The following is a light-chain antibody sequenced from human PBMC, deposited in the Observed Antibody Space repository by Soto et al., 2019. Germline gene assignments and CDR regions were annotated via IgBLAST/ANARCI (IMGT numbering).Light chain of an antibody. J-gene: IGKJ5*01. CDR2: AAS. Sequence: DIQLTQSPSFLSASVGDRVTITCRASQGISRYLAWYQQKPGQAPKLLIYAASTLQSGVPSRFSGSGSGTEFTLTISSLQPEDFATYYCQHLNSYPPTFGQGTRLEIK. V-gene: IGKV1-9*01. CDR1: QGISRY. CDR3: QHLNSYPPT.